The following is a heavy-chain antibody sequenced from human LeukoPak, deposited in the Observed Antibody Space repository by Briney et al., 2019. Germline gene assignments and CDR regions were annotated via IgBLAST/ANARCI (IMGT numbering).Heavy chain of an antibody. CDR2: IKQDGSEK. J-gene: IGHJ4*02. V-gene: IGHV3-7*01. Sequence: PGGSLRLSCAASRFTFSSYWMNWVRQAPGKGLERVANIKQDGSEKYYVDSVKGRFTISRDNAKNSLYLQMNSLRAEDTAVYYCARDPSRGYSYGYGDYWGQGTLVTVSS. CDR3: ARDPSRGYSYGYGDY. CDR1: RFTFSSYW. D-gene: IGHD5-18*01.